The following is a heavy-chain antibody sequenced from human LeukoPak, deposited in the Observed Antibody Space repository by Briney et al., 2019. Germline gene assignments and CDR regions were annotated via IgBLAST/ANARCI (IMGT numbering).Heavy chain of an antibody. CDR3: ARSTRYGDYGY. CDR2: ISAYNGNT. Sequence: ASVKVSCTASGYAFTSYGISWVRQAPGQGLEWMGWISAYNGNTNYAQKLQGRVTMTTDTSTSTAYMELRSLRSDDTAVYYCARSTRYGDYGYWGQGTLVTVSS. V-gene: IGHV1-18*01. CDR1: GYAFTSYG. D-gene: IGHD4-17*01. J-gene: IGHJ4*02.